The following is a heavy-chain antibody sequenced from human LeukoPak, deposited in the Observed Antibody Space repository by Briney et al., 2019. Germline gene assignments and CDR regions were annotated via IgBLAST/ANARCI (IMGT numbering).Heavy chain of an antibody. CDR1: GGTFSSYA. J-gene: IGHJ4*02. CDR2: IIPIFGTA. CDR3: ARDQAATNTQVRFCLD. Sequence: ASVKVSCKASGGTFSSYAISWVRQAPGQGLEWMGGIIPIFGTANYAQKLQGRVTMTTDTSTSTAYMELRGLRSDDTAVCYCARDQAATNTQVRFCLDWGQGTLVTVSS. V-gene: IGHV1-69*05. D-gene: IGHD3-9*01.